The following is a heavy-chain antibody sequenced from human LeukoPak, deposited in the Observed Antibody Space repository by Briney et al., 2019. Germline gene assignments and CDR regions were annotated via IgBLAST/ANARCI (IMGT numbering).Heavy chain of an antibody. Sequence: SETLSLTCAVSGGSISSGGYSWIWVRQPPGEGLEGVGYIYHSGNTYYNPSLQSRVTISLDRSKNQFSLKLSSMTAADTDVYYCDSGNAGYDRDSFDIWGQGTLVTVSS. J-gene: IGHJ4*02. CDR2: IYHSGNT. D-gene: IGHD5-12*01. CDR3: DSGNAGYDRDSFDI. V-gene: IGHV4-30-2*01. CDR1: GGSISSGGYS.